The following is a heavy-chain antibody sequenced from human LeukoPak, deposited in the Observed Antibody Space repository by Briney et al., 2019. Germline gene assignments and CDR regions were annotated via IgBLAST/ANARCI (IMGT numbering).Heavy chain of an antibody. CDR3: AKDKSEMETITRAFDF. D-gene: IGHD5-24*01. CDR1: GITFSSYA. J-gene: IGHJ3*01. Sequence: GGSLRLSCAASGITFSSYAMSWVRQAPGKGLEWVSAIRGSGGSTYYADSVKGRFTISRDNSKNTLFLQMNSLRAEDTAVYYCAKDKSEMETITRAFDFWGQGTMVTVSS. V-gene: IGHV3-23*01. CDR2: IRGSGGST.